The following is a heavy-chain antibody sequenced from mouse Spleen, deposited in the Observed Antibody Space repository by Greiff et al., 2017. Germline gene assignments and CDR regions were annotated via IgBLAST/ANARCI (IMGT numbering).Heavy chain of an antibody. V-gene: IGHV5-15*01. J-gene: IGHJ3*01. CDR3: ARHDRDYGSSFAY. CDR2: ISNLAYSI. Sequence: EVNVVESGGGLVKPGGSLKLSCAASGFTFSDYGMAWVRQAPGKGPEWVAFISNLAYSIYYADTVTGRFTISRENAKNTLYLEMSSLRSEDTAMYYCARHDRDYGSSFAYWGQGTLVTVSA. D-gene: IGHD1-1*01. CDR1: GFTFSDYG.